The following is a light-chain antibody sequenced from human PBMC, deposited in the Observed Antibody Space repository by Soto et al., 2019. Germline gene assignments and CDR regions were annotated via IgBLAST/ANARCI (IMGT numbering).Light chain of an antibody. CDR2: DAS. Sequence: EIVLTQSPATLSLSPGERDTLSCRARQSVSGHLAWYQQKPGQAPRLLIYDASTRASGIPARFSGSWSGTDFTLTISSVEPEEFAVYYCQQRNNWPRTFGQGTKLEIK. CDR3: QQRNNWPRT. CDR1: QSVSGH. J-gene: IGKJ2*01. V-gene: IGKV3-11*01.